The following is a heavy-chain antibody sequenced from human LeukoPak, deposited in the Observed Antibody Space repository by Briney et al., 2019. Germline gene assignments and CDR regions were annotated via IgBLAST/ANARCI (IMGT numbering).Heavy chain of an antibody. Sequence: SVKVSCKASGGTFSSYPISWVRQAPGQGLEWMGGIIPLFVTPKYAQNFQGRVTITADESPSTAYMELTSLRSDDTAVYYCARGNNPPYNSYYFMDVWGKGTTVTVSS. J-gene: IGHJ6*03. CDR2: IIPLFVTP. V-gene: IGHV1-69*01. CDR1: GGTFSSYP. D-gene: IGHD1/OR15-1a*01. CDR3: ARGNNPPYNSYYFMDV.